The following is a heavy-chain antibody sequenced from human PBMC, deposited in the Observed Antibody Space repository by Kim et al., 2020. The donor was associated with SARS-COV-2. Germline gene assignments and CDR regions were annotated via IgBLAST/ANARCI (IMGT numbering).Heavy chain of an antibody. CDR1: GGSISSGGYY. V-gene: IGHV4-31*03. CDR2: IYYSGST. CDR3: ARDVAAAGHTPDAFDI. D-gene: IGHD6-13*01. Sequence: SETLSLTCTVSGGSISSGGYYWSWIRQHPGKGLEWIGYIYYSGSTYYNPSLKSRVTISVDTSKNQFSLKLSSVTAADTAVYYCARDVAAAGHTPDAFDIWGQGTMVTVSS. J-gene: IGHJ3*02.